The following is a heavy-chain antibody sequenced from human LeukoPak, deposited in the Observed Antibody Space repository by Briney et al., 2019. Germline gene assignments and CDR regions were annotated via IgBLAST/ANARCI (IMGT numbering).Heavy chain of an antibody. V-gene: IGHV3-23*01. CDR3: AKDPTKTAMVARYFDY. CDR2: ISGSGGST. CDR1: GFTFSSYA. J-gene: IGHJ4*02. D-gene: IGHD5-18*01. Sequence: PGGSLRLSCAASGFTFSSYAMSWVRQAPGKGLEWVSAISGSGGSTYYADSVKGRFTISRDNSKNTLYLQMNSLRAEDTAVYYCAKDPTKTAMVARYFDYWGQGTLVTVSS.